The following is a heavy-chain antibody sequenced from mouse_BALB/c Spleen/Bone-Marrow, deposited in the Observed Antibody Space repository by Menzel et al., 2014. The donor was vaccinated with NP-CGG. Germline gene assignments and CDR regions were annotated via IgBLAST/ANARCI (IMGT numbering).Heavy chain of an antibody. CDR2: ISYSGST. Sequence: EVKLVESGPGLVKPSQSLSLPCTVTGYSIASDYAWNWIRQFPGNTLEWMGYISYSGSTSYNPSLKSRISITRDTSKNQFFLQLNSVTTEDTATYYCARKALYYAMDYWGQGTSVTVSS. CDR3: ARKALYYAMDY. CDR1: GYSIASDYA. V-gene: IGHV3-2*02. J-gene: IGHJ4*01.